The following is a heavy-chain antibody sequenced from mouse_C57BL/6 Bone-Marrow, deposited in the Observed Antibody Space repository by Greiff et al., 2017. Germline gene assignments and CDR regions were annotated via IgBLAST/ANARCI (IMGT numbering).Heavy chain of an antibody. CDR2: INPNNGGT. J-gene: IGHJ2*01. CDR1: GYTFTDYY. Sequence: VQLQQSGPELVKPGASVKISCKASGYTFTDYYMNWVKQSHGKSLEWIGDINPNNGGTSYNQKFKGKATLTVDKSSSTAYMELRSLTSEDSAVYYCARGVYYFDYWGQGTTLTVSS. V-gene: IGHV1-26*01. CDR3: ARGVYYFDY.